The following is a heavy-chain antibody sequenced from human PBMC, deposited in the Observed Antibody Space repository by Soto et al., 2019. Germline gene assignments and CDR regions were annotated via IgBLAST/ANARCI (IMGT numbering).Heavy chain of an antibody. CDR2: IYYSGST. V-gene: IGHV4-39*01. Sequence: SETLSLTCTVSGVSISSSSYYWGWIRQPPGKGLEWIGSIYYSGSTYYNPSLKSRVTISVDTSKNQFSLKLSSVTAADTAVYYCARFRIAAGDYWGQGTLVTVSS. J-gene: IGHJ4*02. CDR3: ARFRIAAGDY. CDR1: GVSISSSSYY. D-gene: IGHD6-25*01.